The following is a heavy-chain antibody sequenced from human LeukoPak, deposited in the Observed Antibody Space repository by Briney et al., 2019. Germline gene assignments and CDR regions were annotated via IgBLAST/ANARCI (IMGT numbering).Heavy chain of an antibody. V-gene: IGHV1-18*01. CDR2: ISAYNGNT. J-gene: IGHJ3*02. D-gene: IGHD3-22*01. Sequence: GASVKVSCKASGYTFTSYGISWVRQAPGQGLEWMGWISAYNGNTNYAQKLQGRVTMTTDTSTSTAYMELRSLRSDDTAVYYCARAVTSWLPYDAFDIWGQGTMVTVSS. CDR3: ARAVTSWLPYDAFDI. CDR1: GYTFTSYG.